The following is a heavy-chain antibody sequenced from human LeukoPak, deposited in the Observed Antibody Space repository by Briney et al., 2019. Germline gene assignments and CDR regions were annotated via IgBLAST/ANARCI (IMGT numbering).Heavy chain of an antibody. CDR1: GYTFTCYY. D-gene: IGHD5-18*01. V-gene: IGHV1-2*02. CDR3: ARGERDTAMVDY. CDR2: INTNSGGT. J-gene: IGHJ4*02. Sequence: ASVKVSCKASGYTFTCYYMHWVGQAPGKGGEGMGWINTNSGGTNYAQKFQGRDTINSDTSINTAYMELSRLRSDDTAVYYCARGERDTAMVDYWGQGTLVTVSS.